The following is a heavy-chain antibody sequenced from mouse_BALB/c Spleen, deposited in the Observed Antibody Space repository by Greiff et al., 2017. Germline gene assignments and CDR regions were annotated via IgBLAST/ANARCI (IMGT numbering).Heavy chain of an antibody. CDR2: SRNKANDYTT. CDR3: ARGGRLDWYFDV. J-gene: IGHJ1*01. V-gene: IGHV7-1*02. CDR1: GFTFSDFY. D-gene: IGHD1-1*01. Sequence: EVKVVESGGGLVQPGGSLRLSCATSGFTFSDFYMEWVRQPPGKRLEWIAASRNKANDYTTEYSASVKGRFIVSRDTSQSILYLQMNALRAEDTAIYYCARGGRLDWYFDVWGAGTTVTVSS.